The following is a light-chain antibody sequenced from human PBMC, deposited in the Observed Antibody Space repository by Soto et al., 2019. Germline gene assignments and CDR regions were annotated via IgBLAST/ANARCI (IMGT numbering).Light chain of an antibody. J-gene: IGKJ4*01. Sequence: DIQLTQSPSSLSASVGDRVTITCRASQSISRYLNWYQQKPGKAPKFLIYAASSLQSGAPSRFSGSGSGTDFTLTISSLQPEDFATYYCQQCYSNFAVTFGGGTKVEIK. CDR1: QSISRY. CDR2: AAS. CDR3: QQCYSNFAVT. V-gene: IGKV1-39*01.